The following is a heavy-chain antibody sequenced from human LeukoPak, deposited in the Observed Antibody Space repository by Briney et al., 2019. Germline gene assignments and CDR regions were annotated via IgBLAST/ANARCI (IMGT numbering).Heavy chain of an antibody. CDR3: ARATGYSYAYTFDY. V-gene: IGHV3-21*01. CDR2: ISGSSSFL. Sequence: PGGSLRLSCAASGFTFSSYTMNWVRQAPGKGLEWVSSISGSSSFLYYADSVKGRFTISRENAKNSLFLQMNSLRAGDTAVYYCARATGYSYAYTFDYWGQGTLVTVSS. D-gene: IGHD5-18*01. J-gene: IGHJ4*02. CDR1: GFTFSSYT.